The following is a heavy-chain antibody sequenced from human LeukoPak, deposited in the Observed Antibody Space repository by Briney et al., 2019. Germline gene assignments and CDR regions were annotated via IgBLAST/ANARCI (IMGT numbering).Heavy chain of an antibody. CDR3: ANHQRYGLRDAFDI. Sequence: GGSLRLSCAASGLTFSSYAMSWVRQAPGKGLEWVSAISGSGGSTYYADSVEGRFTISRDNSKNTLYLQMNSLRAEDTAVYYCANHQRYGLRDAFDIWGQGTMVTVSS. V-gene: IGHV3-23*01. J-gene: IGHJ3*02. CDR1: GLTFSSYA. CDR2: ISGSGGST. D-gene: IGHD1-1*01.